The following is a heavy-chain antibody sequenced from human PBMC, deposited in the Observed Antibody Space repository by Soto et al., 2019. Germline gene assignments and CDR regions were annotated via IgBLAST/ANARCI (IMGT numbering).Heavy chain of an antibody. J-gene: IGHJ4*02. V-gene: IGHV3-15*01. CDR2: IKSKTDGGTT. CDR3: TTGFYDSSGYYYGYYFDY. CDR1: GFTFSNAW. D-gene: IGHD3-22*01. Sequence: SLRLSCAASGFTFSNAWMSWVRQAPGKGLEWVGRIKSKTDGGTTDYAAPVKGRFTISRDDSKNTLYLQMNSLKTEDTAVYYCTTGFYDSSGYYYGYYFDYWGQGTLVTVSS.